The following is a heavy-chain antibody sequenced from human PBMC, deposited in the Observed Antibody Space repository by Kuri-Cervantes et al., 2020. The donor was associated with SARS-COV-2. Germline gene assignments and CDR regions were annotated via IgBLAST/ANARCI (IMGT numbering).Heavy chain of an antibody. CDR3: AKDRVRRGYSGYVILDY. Sequence: GESLKISCAASGFTFSSYGMHWVRQAPGKGLEWVAVISCGGTNKYYADSVKGRFTISRDNSKNTLYLQMNSLRAEDTAVYYCAKDRVRRGYSGYVILDYWGQGTLVTVSS. J-gene: IGHJ4*02. V-gene: IGHV3-30*18. CDR2: ISCGGTNK. CDR1: GFTFSSYG. D-gene: IGHD5-12*01.